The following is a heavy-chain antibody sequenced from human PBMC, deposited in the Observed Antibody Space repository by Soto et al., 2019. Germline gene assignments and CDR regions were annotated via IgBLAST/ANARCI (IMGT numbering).Heavy chain of an antibody. V-gene: IGHV4-39*01. CDR3: ARQLMWIRNATNDF. CDR2: IYYSGTT. J-gene: IGHJ4*02. Sequence: SETLSLTCTVSGDSIYNSIDYWGWIRQAPGKGLEWIGSIYYSGTTYYNPSLKSRVTISVDTSKNQFSLKLSSVTAADTGVYFCARQLMWIRNATNDFWGQGTRVTVSS. D-gene: IGHD5-18*01. CDR1: GDSIYNSIDY.